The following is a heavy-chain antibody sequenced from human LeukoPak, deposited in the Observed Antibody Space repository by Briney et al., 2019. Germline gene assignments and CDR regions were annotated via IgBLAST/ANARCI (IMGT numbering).Heavy chain of an antibody. D-gene: IGHD6-13*01. CDR1: GFTFSNYA. CDR2: ISGPGGST. V-gene: IGHV3-23*01. CDR3: AKLSSGISDY. J-gene: IGHJ4*02. Sequence: GGSQRLSCAASGFTFSNYATNWVRQAPGKGLEWVSTISGPGGSTYYADSVKGRFTISRDNSKNTLYLQMNSLRAEDTAVYYCAKLSSGISDYWGQGTLVTVSS.